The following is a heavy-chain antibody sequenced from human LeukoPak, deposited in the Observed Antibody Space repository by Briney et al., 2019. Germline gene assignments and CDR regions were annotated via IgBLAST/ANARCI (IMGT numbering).Heavy chain of an antibody. J-gene: IGHJ4*02. Sequence: ASVKVSCKASGYTFTSYDINWARQATGQGLEWMGWMNPNSGNTGYAQKFQGRVTMTRNTSISTAYMELSSLRSEDTAVYYCARGVSKHYYDSSGYPVDYWGQGTLVTVSS. CDR3: ARGVSKHYYDSSGYPVDY. V-gene: IGHV1-8*01. D-gene: IGHD3-22*01. CDR2: MNPNSGNT. CDR1: GYTFTSYD.